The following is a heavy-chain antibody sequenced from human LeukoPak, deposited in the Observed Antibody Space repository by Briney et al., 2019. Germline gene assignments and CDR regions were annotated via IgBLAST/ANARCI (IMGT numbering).Heavy chain of an antibody. Sequence: GGSLRLSCAASGFTFSSYAMTWVRQAPGKGLEWVSAISGSGGSTYYADSVKGRFTISRDNPKNTLYLHMNSLRAEDTAVYYCATPDGSGSYIDYWGQGTLVTVSS. CDR2: ISGSGGST. D-gene: IGHD3-10*01. CDR3: ATPDGSGSYIDY. CDR1: GFTFSSYA. V-gene: IGHV3-23*01. J-gene: IGHJ4*02.